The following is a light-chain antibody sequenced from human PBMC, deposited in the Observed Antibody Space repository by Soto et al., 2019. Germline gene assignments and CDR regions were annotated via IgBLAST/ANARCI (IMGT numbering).Light chain of an antibody. CDR1: RRVNRI. CDR3: QQYGSSPPT. J-gene: IGKJ1*01. CDR2: GAS. V-gene: IGKV3-20*01. Sequence: EIVMTQCPATMYVSXGERASLICRASRRVNRILAWYQQKPGKAPRLXXYGASSRAHGSPDRFSGSGSGTDFTRTINRREPEDFALYYGQQYGSSPPTFGQGTKVDIK.